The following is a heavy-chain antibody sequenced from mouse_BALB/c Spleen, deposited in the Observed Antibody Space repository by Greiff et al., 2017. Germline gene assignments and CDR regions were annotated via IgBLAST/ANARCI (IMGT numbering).Heavy chain of an antibody. CDR2: ISDGGSYT. Sequence: EVQLQESGGGLVKPGGSLKLSCAASGFTFSDYYMYWVRQTPEKRLEWVATISDGGSYTYYPDSVKGRFTISRDNAKNNLYLQMSSLKSEDTAMYYCARDHYGSSYGFAYWGQGTLVTVSA. V-gene: IGHV5-4*02. D-gene: IGHD1-1*01. J-gene: IGHJ3*01. CDR3: ARDHYGSSYGFAY. CDR1: GFTFSDYY.